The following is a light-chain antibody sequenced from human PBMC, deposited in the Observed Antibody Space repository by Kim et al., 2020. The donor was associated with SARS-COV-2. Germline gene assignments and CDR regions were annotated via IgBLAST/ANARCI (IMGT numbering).Light chain of an antibody. CDR2: YDS. V-gene: IGLV3-21*04. Sequence: APGKTARITWGGNNIGSKSVHWYQQKPGQAPVLVIYYDSDRPSGIPERFSGSNSGNTATLTISRVEAGDEADDYCQVWDSSSDHRVFGGGTQLTVL. CDR3: QVWDSSSDHRV. CDR1: NIGSKS. J-gene: IGLJ3*02.